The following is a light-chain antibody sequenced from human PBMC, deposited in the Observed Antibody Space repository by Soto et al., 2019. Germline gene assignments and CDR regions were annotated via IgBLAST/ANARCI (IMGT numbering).Light chain of an antibody. Sequence: EFVWTQSPGTLSLSPGERATLSCRASQTVRNNYLARYQQIPGQAPRLLIYDASSRATGIPDRFSGGGSGTDFTLTISRLEPEDYAVYYCQQFSSSPLTFGGGTKVEIK. CDR2: DAS. CDR1: QTVRNNY. V-gene: IGKV3-20*01. CDR3: QQFSSSPLT. J-gene: IGKJ4*01.